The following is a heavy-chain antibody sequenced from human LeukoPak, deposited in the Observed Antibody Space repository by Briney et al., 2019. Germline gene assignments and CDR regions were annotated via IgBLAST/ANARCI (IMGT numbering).Heavy chain of an antibody. CDR1: GFTFSSYS. Sequence: MPGGSLGLSCAASGFTFSSYSMNWVRQAPGKGLEWVSSISSSSSYIYYADSVKGRFTISRDNAKNSLYLQMNSLRAEDTAVYYCVSGDRFDIVARDFQHWGQGTLVTVSS. D-gene: IGHD2-21*01. CDR3: VSGDRFDIVARDFQH. CDR2: ISSSSSYI. J-gene: IGHJ1*01. V-gene: IGHV3-21*01.